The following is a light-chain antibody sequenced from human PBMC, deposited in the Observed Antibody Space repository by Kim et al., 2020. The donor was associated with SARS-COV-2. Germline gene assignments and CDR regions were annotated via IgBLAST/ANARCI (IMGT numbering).Light chain of an antibody. CDR2: AKN. CDR3: NSRDSSGNHVV. J-gene: IGLJ2*01. V-gene: IGLV3-19*01. CDR1: SLRSYY. Sequence: SSELTQDPAVSVALGQTVRITCQGDSLRSYYASWYRQKPGQAPVLVMYAKNNRPSGIPDRFSGSNSGNTASLTITGAQAEDEADYYCNSRDSSGNHVVFGGGTQLTVL.